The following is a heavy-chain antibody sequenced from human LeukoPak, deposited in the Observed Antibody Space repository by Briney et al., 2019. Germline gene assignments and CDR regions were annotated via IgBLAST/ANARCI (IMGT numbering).Heavy chain of an antibody. CDR1: GYTFTGYY. J-gene: IGHJ5*02. Sequence: ASVKVSCKASGYTFTGYYMHWVRQAPGQGLEWMGWINPNSGGTNYAQKFQGRVTMTRDTSISTAYMELSRLRSDDTAVYYCAREQMGEYCSSTSCLDNWFDPWGQGTLVTVSS. D-gene: IGHD2-2*01. CDR2: INPNSGGT. V-gene: IGHV1-2*02. CDR3: AREQMGEYCSSTSCLDNWFDP.